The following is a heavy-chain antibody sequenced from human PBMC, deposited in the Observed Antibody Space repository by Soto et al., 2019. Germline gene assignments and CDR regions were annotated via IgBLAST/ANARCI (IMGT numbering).Heavy chain of an antibody. J-gene: IGHJ5*02. Sequence: ETLSLTCTVSGASISGYYWSWIRKSAGKGLEWIGRIYATGTTDYNPSLKSRVMMSVDTSKKQFSLRLRSVTAADTAVYYCVRDGTKTLRDWFDPWGQGISVTVSS. CDR2: IYATGTT. CDR1: GASISGYY. V-gene: IGHV4-4*07. CDR3: VRDGTKTLRDWFDP. D-gene: IGHD1-1*01.